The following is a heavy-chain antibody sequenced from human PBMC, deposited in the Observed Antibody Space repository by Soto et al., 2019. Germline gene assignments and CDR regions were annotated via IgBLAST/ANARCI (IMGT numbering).Heavy chain of an antibody. CDR2: MSGRAFTT. CDR3: AKDRVTRGLHFDP. D-gene: IGHD2-21*02. Sequence: EVQLLESGGGLVQPGGSLRLSCAASGFSFSNYAMSWVRQAPGKGLEWVSGMSGRAFTTFYADSVRGRFTISRDNSKNTVYLQIDSLGAEDPARYFCAKDRVTRGLHFDPWGQGTLVTVSP. J-gene: IGHJ5*02. CDR1: GFSFSNYA. V-gene: IGHV3-23*01.